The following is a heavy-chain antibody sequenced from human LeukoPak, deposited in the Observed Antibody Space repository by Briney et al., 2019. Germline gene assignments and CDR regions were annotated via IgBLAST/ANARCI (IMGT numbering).Heavy chain of an antibody. CDR2: IKQDGSEK. V-gene: IGHV3-7*01. D-gene: IGHD2-8*01. CDR1: GFTFSSYW. Sequence: QTGGSLRLSCAASGFTFSSYWMSWVRQAPGKGLEWVANIKQDGSEKYYVDSVKGRFTISRDNAKNSLYLQTNSLRAEDTAVYYCARDPRLKVLMVYAILDHYYYVDVWGKGTTVTVSS. J-gene: IGHJ6*03. CDR3: ARDPRLKVLMVYAILDHYYYVDV.